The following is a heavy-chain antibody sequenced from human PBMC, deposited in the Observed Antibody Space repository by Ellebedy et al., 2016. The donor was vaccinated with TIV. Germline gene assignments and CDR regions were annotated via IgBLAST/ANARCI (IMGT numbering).Heavy chain of an antibody. Sequence: SETLSLTCSVSDGSVSSVTNHWSWIRQPPGKGLEWIGYLYYSGSTDYSPSLKSRVTISVDTSKNQFSLKQSSVTAADTAVYYCARGGGSGRHRGLLDYWGQGTLVTVSS. CDR2: LYYSGST. CDR1: DGSVSSVTNH. J-gene: IGHJ4*02. V-gene: IGHV4-61*01. D-gene: IGHD3-10*01. CDR3: ARGGGSGRHRGLLDY.